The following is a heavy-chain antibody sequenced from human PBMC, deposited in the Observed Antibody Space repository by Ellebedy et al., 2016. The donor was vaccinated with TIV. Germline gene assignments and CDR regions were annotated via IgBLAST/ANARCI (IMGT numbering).Heavy chain of an antibody. CDR3: ARRYTLSRYDY. V-gene: IGHV1-18*01. CDR1: GYTFISYG. D-gene: IGHD3-16*02. Sequence: ASVKVSCKTSGYTFISYGVTWARQAPGHGLEWVGWISAFHGTPQYAQKFQDRVPLTSDTSTSTAYMELRSLRSDDAAIYYCARRYTLSRYDYWGQGTQVTVSS. CDR2: ISAFHGTP. J-gene: IGHJ4*02.